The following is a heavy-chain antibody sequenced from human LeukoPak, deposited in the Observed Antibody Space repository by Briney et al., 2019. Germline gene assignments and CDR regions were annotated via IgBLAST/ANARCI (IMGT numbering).Heavy chain of an antibody. CDR3: ARERNDDYGGNSDAFDI. CDR1: GGSVSSSSHY. D-gene: IGHD4-23*01. CDR2: IYYSGST. Sequence: SETLSLTCTVSGGSVSSSSHYWNWIRQPPGKGLEWIGSIYYSGSTNYNPSLQSRVTISVDTSKNQFSLRLSSVTAADTAVYYCARERNDDYGGNSDAFDIWGQGTMVTVSS. J-gene: IGHJ3*02. V-gene: IGHV4-39*02.